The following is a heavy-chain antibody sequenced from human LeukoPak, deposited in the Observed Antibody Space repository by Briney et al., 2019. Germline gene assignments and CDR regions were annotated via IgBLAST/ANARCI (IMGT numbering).Heavy chain of an antibody. J-gene: IGHJ1*01. CDR3: ARHSKYYYDSSGSYVGYFQH. V-gene: IGHV4-59*08. CDR2: IYYSGST. CDR1: GGSISVYY. Sequence: KPSETLSLTCTVSGGSISVYYWSWIRQPPGKGLEWIGYIYYSGSTNYNPSLKSRVTISVDTSKSQFSLKLSSVTAADTAVYYCARHSKYYYDSSGSYVGYFQHWGQGTLVTVSS. D-gene: IGHD3-22*01.